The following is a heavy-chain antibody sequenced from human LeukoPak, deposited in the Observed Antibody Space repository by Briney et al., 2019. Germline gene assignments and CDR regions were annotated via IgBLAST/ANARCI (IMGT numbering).Heavy chain of an antibody. D-gene: IGHD6-19*01. CDR2: IYYSGRT. CDR1: GGSMSSSPYY. Sequence: SETLSLPCTVSGGSMSSSPYYWGWIRQPTGKGLEWIGNIYYSGRTYYNTSLKTRVTISVDTSKNQFSLKLTSATAADTAVYNCARHASLDGNWPRPLDYWGQGSLVTASS. J-gene: IGHJ4*02. V-gene: IGHV4-39*01. CDR3: ARHASLDGNWPRPLDY.